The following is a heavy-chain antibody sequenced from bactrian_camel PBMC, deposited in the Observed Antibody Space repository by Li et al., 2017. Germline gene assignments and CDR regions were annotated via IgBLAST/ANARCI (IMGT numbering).Heavy chain of an antibody. D-gene: IGHD3*01. CDR3: AADRPIWNDCNSGSVLSAAYPY. V-gene: IGHV3S54*01. Sequence: HVQLVESGGGSVQAGGSLRLSCSASGNTVSRRCMGWFRQGSNNEREGLAVLYPDDDTTYYADSVKGRFTVSQDEALNTVYLQMNSLNAEDTAMYYCAADRPIWNDCNSGSVLSAAYPYWAQGTQVTVS. CDR2: LYPDDDTT. CDR1: GNTVSRRC. J-gene: IGHJ4*01.